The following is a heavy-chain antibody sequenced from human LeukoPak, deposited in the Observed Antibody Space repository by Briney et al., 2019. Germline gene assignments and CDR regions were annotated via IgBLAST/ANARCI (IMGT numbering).Heavy chain of an antibody. V-gene: IGHV3-7*01. CDR1: GFTFSSYW. D-gene: IGHD2-2*01. Sequence: GGSLRLSCAASGFTFSSYWVSWVRQAPGKGLEWVANIQQDGSEKYYVDSVKGRFTISRDNAKNSLYLQMKSLRAEDTAVCYCARDDCSSISCYHNWFDPWGQGTLVTVSS. CDR3: ARDDCSSISCYHNWFDP. CDR2: IQQDGSEK. J-gene: IGHJ5*02.